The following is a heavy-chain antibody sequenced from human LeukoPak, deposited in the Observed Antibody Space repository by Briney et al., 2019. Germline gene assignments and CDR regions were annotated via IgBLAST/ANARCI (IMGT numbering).Heavy chain of an antibody. CDR1: GFTFSSYW. D-gene: IGHD4-23*01. Sequence: GGSLRLSCTVSGFTFSSYWMHWVRQAPGKGLVWVSRIDRDGSRINYADSVKGRFTISRDNGKNTLFLQMNSLRAEDAAVYYCVRGNDYGGPHYWGQGTLVTVSS. J-gene: IGHJ4*02. CDR2: IDRDGSRI. V-gene: IGHV3-74*01. CDR3: VRGNDYGGPHY.